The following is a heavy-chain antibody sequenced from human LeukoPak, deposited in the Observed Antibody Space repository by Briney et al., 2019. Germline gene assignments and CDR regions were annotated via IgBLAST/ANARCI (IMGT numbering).Heavy chain of an antibody. CDR2: IYYSGST. CDR1: GGSISSGGYY. V-gene: IGHV4-31*03. Sequence: SETLSLTCTVSGGSISSGGYYWSWVRQHPEKGLEWIGYIYYSGSTYYNPSLKSRLTMSVDTSKNQFSLRLSSVTAADTAVYYCAREGYCATSSCYVRYYGFDVWDQGTTVTVSS. J-gene: IGHJ6*02. CDR3: AREGYCATSSCYVRYYGFDV. D-gene: IGHD2-2*01.